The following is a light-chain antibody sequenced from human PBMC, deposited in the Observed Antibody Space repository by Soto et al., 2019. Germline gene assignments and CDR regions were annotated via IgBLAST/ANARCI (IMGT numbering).Light chain of an antibody. CDR2: AAS. CDR3: QQYYSYPA. J-gene: IGKJ4*01. CDR1: QGITSY. Sequence: AIRMTQSPSSLSASTGARVTTTFRARQGITSYFAWYQPTPGKAPKLLIYAASTLQSGVPSRFSGSGSGTDFTLTISCLQSEDFATYYCQQYYSYPAFGGGTKVDI. V-gene: IGKV1-8*01.